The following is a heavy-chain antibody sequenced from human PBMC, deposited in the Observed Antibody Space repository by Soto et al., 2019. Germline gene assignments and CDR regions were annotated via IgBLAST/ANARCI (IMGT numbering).Heavy chain of an antibody. CDR3: ARAYTGRMPRRADYYYALDV. D-gene: IGHD2-2*01. CDR1: GFSFSDYY. J-gene: IGHJ6*02. CDR2: ISAARYP. V-gene: IGHV3-13*05. Sequence: PXGSLVLSSKAAGFSFSDYYMHWVRQAPGKGLDWVSTISAARYPYYTGPVKHRFTISRENARNSMFLQMNSVTVGETAVYYCARAYTGRMPRRADYYYALDVWGHGIMVTISS.